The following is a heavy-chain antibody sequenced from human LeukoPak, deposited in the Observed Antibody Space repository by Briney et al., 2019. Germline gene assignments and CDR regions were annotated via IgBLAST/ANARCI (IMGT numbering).Heavy chain of an antibody. CDR3: AIMTTVVTYNWFDP. CDR1: GYTFTSYY. D-gene: IGHD4-23*01. J-gene: IGHJ5*02. V-gene: IGHV1-69*13. CDR2: IIPIFGTA. Sequence: SVKVSCKASGYTFTSYYMHWVRQAPGQGLEWMGGIIPIFGTANYAQKFQGRVTITADESTSAAYMELSSLRSEGTAVYYCAIMTTVVTYNWFDPWGQGTLVTVSS.